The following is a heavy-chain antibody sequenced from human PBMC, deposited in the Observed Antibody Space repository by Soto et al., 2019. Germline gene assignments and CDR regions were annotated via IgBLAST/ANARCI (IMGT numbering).Heavy chain of an antibody. J-gene: IGHJ5*02. CDR3: ARVLGYSSSWSRGWFDP. CDR1: GGTFSSYT. Sequence: SVKVSCKASGGTFSSYTISWVRQAPGQGLEWMGRIIPILGIANYAQKFQGRVTITADKSTSTAYMELSSLRSEDTAVYYCARVLGYSSSWSRGWFDPWGQGTLVTVSS. D-gene: IGHD6-13*01. V-gene: IGHV1-69*02. CDR2: IIPILGIA.